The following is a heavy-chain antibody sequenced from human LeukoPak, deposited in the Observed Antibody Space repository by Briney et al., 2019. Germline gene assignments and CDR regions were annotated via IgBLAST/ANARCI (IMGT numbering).Heavy chain of an antibody. V-gene: IGHV1-8*01. CDR1: GSTFTSYD. CDR2: MNHNSGNT. J-gene: IGHJ4*02. Sequence: GASVKVSCKASGSTFTSYDINWVRQATGYGLEWLRWMNHNSGNTGYAQKFQGRVTLTRNTSISTAYMELSRLRSEDTAVYYCARGLMTMRDYWGQGPLVTVSS. D-gene: IGHD3-16*01. CDR3: ARGLMTMRDY.